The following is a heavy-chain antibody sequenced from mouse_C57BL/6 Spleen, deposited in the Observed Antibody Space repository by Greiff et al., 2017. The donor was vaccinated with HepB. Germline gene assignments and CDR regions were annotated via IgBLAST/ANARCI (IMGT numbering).Heavy chain of an antibody. Sequence: VKLQQSGPGLVQPSQSLSITCTVSGFSLTSYGVHWVRQSPGKGLEWLGVIWSGGSTYYNAAFISRLSISKDNSKSQVFFKMNSLQADDTAIYYCARKGIVNFDYWGQGTTLTVSS. D-gene: IGHD2-5*01. CDR2: IWSGGST. CDR1: GFSLTSYG. J-gene: IGHJ2*01. V-gene: IGHV2-2*01. CDR3: ARKGIVNFDY.